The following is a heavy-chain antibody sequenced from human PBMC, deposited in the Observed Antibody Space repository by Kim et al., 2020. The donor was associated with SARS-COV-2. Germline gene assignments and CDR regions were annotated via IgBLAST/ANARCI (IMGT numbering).Heavy chain of an antibody. D-gene: IGHD2-2*01. J-gene: IGHJ4*02. V-gene: IGHV3-11*05. CDR3: ARVPTSRGNIVVVPAAFLDD. Sequence: GRFTISRDNAKKSLYLQMNSLRAEDTAVYYCARVPTSRGNIVVVPAAFLDDWGQGTLVTVSS.